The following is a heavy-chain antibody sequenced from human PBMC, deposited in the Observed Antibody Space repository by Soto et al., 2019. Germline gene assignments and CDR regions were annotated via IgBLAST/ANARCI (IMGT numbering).Heavy chain of an antibody. D-gene: IGHD3-22*01. CDR3: ARDRSKHYYDSNGPRYYFDY. J-gene: IGHJ4*02. CDR2: ISWNSDSR. V-gene: IGHV3-9*01. CDR1: GFTFDDYD. Sequence: GGSLRLSCAASGFTFDDYDMHWVRQVPGKGLEWVSGISWNSDSRGYADSVKGRFTISRDNAKNSLYLQMSSLRVEDTALYYCARDRSKHYYDSNGPRYYFDYWGQGTLVTVSS.